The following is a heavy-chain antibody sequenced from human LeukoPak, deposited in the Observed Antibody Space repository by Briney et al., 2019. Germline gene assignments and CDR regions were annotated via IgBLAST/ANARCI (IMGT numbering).Heavy chain of an antibody. V-gene: IGHV3-74*01. CDR2: ITGDGSGA. J-gene: IGHJ4*02. CDR1: GFTFSSYW. Sequence: GGSLRLSCAASGFTFSSYWMHWVRHAPGKGLVWVSRITGDGSGANYADSVKGRFTISRDNAKNTLYLQMNSLRAEDTAVYYCARFAVTTAGDYWGQGTLVTVSS. CDR3: ARFAVTTAGDY. D-gene: IGHD1-1*01.